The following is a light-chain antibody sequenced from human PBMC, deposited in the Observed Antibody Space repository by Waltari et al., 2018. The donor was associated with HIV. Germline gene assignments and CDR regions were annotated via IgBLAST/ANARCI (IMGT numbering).Light chain of an antibody. CDR2: TAS. CDR3: LQDYNYPLT. J-gene: IGKJ1*01. CDR1: QGIRTD. Sequence: AIQMTQSPSSLSASVGDRVTISCRASQGIRTDLGWYQQKPGKAPKLLIYTASSLQSWGPSRFSGSGSGTDFTLTISSLEPEDFATYYCLQDYNYPLTFGQGTKVEIK. V-gene: IGKV1-6*01.